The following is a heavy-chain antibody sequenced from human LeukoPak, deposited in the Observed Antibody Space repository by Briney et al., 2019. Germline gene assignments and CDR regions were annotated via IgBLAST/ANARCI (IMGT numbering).Heavy chain of an antibody. V-gene: IGHV3-74*01. D-gene: IGHD4/OR15-4a*01. Sequence: PGGSLTLSCKLSGFTFSRYWMHWVRHAPGKGLVWVSRINSDGSATTYADSVRGRFSISRDNAKNTVYLQMNSLRVGDRAVYYCARDYGGWGRGTRVTVSP. CDR1: GFTFSRYW. CDR3: ARDYGG. CDR2: INSDGSAT. J-gene: IGHJ4*02.